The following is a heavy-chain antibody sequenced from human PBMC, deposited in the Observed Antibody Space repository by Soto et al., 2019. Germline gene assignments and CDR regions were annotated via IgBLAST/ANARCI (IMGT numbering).Heavy chain of an antibody. CDR2: INHSGST. CDR3: ARDPTLAVAETYGMDV. Sequence: SETLSLTCAVYGGSFSGYYWSWIRQPPGKGLEWTGEINHSGSTNYNPSLKSRVTISVDTSKNQFSLKLSSVTAADTAVYYCARDPTLAVAETYGMDVWGQGTTVTVSS. V-gene: IGHV4-34*01. CDR1: GGSFSGYY. J-gene: IGHJ6*02. D-gene: IGHD6-19*01.